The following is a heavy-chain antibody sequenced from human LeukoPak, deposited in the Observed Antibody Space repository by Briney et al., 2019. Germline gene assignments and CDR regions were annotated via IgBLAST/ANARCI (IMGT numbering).Heavy chain of an antibody. V-gene: IGHV4-4*07. Sequence: SETLSLTCTVSGGSTSNSFWSWIRQPAGKGLEWIGRIYTDGSTNSNPSLRSRLTMSLDTSKNQFSLKLTSVTAADTAVYFCARAPSGCGGTCAFDYWGQGTLVAVSS. J-gene: IGHJ4*02. D-gene: IGHD2-15*01. CDR2: IYTDGST. CDR3: ARAPSGCGGTCAFDY. CDR1: GGSTSNSF.